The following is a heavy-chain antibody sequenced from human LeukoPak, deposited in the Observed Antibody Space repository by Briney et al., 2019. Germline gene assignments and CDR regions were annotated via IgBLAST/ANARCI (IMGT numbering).Heavy chain of an antibody. J-gene: IGHJ6*03. D-gene: IGHD2-2*01. CDR1: GFTFSSYS. CDR3: AKDGSWGDYQFYFYMDV. CDR2: ISSSSSYI. V-gene: IGHV3-21*01. Sequence: GGSLRLFCAASGFTFSSYSMNWVRQAPGKGLEWVSSISSSSSYIYYADSVKGRFNISSDNANQYLLPQMNSLRAEDTAVYYCAKDGSWGDYQFYFYMDVWGKGTTVTVSS.